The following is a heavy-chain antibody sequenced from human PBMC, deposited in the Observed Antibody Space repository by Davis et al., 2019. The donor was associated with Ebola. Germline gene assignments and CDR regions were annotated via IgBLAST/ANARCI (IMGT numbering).Heavy chain of an antibody. V-gene: IGHV3-7*01. D-gene: IGHD3-10*01. J-gene: IGHJ6*02. CDR1: GFTFSSYW. Sequence: GESLKISCAASGFTFSSYWMSWVRQAPGKGLEWVANIKQDGSEKYYVDSVKGRFTISRDNAKNSLYLQMNSLRAEDTAVYYCAGGHYYYYGMDDWGQGTTVTVSS. CDR2: IKQDGSEK. CDR3: AGGHYYYYGMDD.